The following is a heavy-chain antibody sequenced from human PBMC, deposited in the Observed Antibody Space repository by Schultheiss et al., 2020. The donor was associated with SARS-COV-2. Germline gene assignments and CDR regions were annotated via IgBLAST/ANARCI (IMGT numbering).Heavy chain of an antibody. Sequence: GGSLRLSCSASGFTFSSYAMHWVRQAPGKGLEYVSAISSNGGSTYYADSVKGRFTISRHNSKNTLYLQMNSLRAEDTAVYYCARGQYWYFDLWGRGTLVTVSS. J-gene: IGHJ2*01. CDR1: GFTFSSYA. CDR2: ISSNGGST. V-gene: IGHV3-64*04. CDR3: ARGQYWYFDL.